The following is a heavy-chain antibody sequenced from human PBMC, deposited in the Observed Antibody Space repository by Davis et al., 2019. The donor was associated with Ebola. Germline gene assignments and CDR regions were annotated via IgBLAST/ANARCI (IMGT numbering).Heavy chain of an antibody. J-gene: IGHJ4*02. CDR2: MNPNSGNT. CDR3: ANSMIVVPPHY. CDR1: GGTFSSYT. V-gene: IGHV1-8*02. Sequence: AASVKVSCKASGGTFSSYTISWVRQATGQGLEWMGWMNPNSGNTGYAQKFQGRVTMTRDTSTSTVYMELSSLRSEDTAVYYCANSMIVVPPHYWGQGTLGTVSS. D-gene: IGHD3-22*01.